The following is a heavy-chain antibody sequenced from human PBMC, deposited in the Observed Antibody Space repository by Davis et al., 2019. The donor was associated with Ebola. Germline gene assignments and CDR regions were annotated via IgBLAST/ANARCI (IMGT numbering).Heavy chain of an antibody. Sequence: MPSETLSLTCTVSGGSISSSSYYWGWIRQPPGKGLEWIGSIYYSGSTYYNPSLKSRVTISVDTSKNQFSLKLSSGTAAETAVYYWASPWGGGDYWGQGTLVTVSS. J-gene: IGHJ4*02. CDR2: IYYSGST. CDR3: ASPWGGGDY. V-gene: IGHV4-39*07. D-gene: IGHD3-16*01. CDR1: GGSISSSSYY.